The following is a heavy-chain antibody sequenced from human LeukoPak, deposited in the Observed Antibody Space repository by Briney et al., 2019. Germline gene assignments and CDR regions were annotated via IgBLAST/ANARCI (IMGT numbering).Heavy chain of an antibody. D-gene: IGHD3-9*01. Sequence: SVKVSCKASGCTFSSYAITWVRQAPGQGLEWMGGIIPTFGAANYAQKFQGRVTITADESTSTAYMELSSLRSEDTAVYYCARGPLATYYDILTGSRNQNAFDIWGQGTMVTVSS. CDR3: ARGPLATYYDILTGSRNQNAFDI. V-gene: IGHV1-69*01. J-gene: IGHJ3*02. CDR2: IIPTFGAA. CDR1: GCTFSSYA.